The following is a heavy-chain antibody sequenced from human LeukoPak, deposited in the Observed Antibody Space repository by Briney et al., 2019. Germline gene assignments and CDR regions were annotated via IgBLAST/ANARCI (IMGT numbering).Heavy chain of an antibody. J-gene: IGHJ4*02. Sequence: GGSLRLSCAASGFTFTSYNMNWARQAPGKGLEWVSYISSSSSTIYYADSVKGRFTISRDNAKNSLYLQMNSLRAEDTAVYYCARGDCSGGSCYLSLTTIDYWGQGTLVTVSS. CDR3: ARGDCSGGSCYLSLTTIDY. CDR1: GFTFTSYN. D-gene: IGHD2-15*01. V-gene: IGHV3-48*01. CDR2: ISSSSSTI.